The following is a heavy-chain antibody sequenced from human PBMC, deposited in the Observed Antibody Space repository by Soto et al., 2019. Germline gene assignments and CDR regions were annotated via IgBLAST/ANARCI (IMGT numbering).Heavy chain of an antibody. V-gene: IGHV3-21*01. CDR3: ARDGVPAVITRWYFDL. CDR1: GFTFSSYS. D-gene: IGHD2-2*02. J-gene: IGHJ2*01. CDR2: ISSSSSYI. Sequence: EVQLVESGGGLVKPGGSLRLSCAASGFTFSSYSMNWVRQAPGKGLEWVSSISSSSSYIYYADSVKGRFTISRDNAKNSLYLQMNSLRAEDTAVYYCARDGVPAVITRWYFDLWGRGTLVTVSS.